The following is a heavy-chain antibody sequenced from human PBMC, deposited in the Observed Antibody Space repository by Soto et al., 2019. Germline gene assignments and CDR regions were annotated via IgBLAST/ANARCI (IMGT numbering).Heavy chain of an antibody. CDR2: IKQDGSEK. Sequence: GGSLRLSCAASGFTFSSYWMSWVRQPPGKGLEWVANIKQDGSEKYYVDSVKGRFTISRDNAKNSLYLQMNSLRVEDTAVYYCARFGEYDFWSGSPPDYWGQGTLVTVSS. V-gene: IGHV3-7*01. CDR1: GFTFSSYW. J-gene: IGHJ4*02. D-gene: IGHD3-3*01. CDR3: ARFGEYDFWSGSPPDY.